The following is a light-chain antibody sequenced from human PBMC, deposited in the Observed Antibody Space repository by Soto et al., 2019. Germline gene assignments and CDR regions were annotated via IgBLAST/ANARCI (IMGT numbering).Light chain of an antibody. J-gene: IGLJ3*02. CDR2: EVS. CDR3: SSYTSSSTLV. V-gene: IGLV2-14*01. CDR1: SSDVGGYNY. Sequence: SVLTQPASVSGSPGQSITISCTGTSSDVGGYNYVSWYQQHPGKAPKPMIYEVSNRPSGVSNRFSGSKSGNTASLTISGLQAEDEADYYCSSYTSSSTLVFGGGTKLTVL.